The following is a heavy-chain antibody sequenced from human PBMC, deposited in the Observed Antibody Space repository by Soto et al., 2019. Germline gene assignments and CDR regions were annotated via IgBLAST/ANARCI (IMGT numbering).Heavy chain of an antibody. CDR1: GYNFATHW. CDR2: IFPGDAET. V-gene: IGHV5-51*01. CDR3: ATPGGLGMDV. Sequence: GESLKISCQRSGYNFATHWIGWVRHKAGKGLEWMGIIFPGDAETRYSPSFQGHITISADKSISTAYLRWSSLKASDTGMYYCATPGGLGMDVWGQGTTVTVSS. D-gene: IGHD5-12*01. J-gene: IGHJ6*02.